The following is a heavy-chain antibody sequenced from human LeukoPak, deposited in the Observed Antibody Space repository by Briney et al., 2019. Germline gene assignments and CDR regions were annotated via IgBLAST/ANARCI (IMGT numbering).Heavy chain of an antibody. Sequence: PGGSLRLSCAASGFTFSSFAMSWVRQAPGKGLEWVAYIRHDGSNEYYADPVKGRFTISRDNSKNTLYLQMNSLRAEDTAVYYCANLTPNDAFDIWGQGTMVTVSS. CDR1: GFTFSSFA. J-gene: IGHJ3*02. V-gene: IGHV3-30*02. CDR2: IRHDGSNE. D-gene: IGHD2-15*01. CDR3: ANLTPNDAFDI.